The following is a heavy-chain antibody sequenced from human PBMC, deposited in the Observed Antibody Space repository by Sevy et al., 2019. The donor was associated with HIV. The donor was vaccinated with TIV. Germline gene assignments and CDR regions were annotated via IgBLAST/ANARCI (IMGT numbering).Heavy chain of an antibody. CDR2: TSGSGGAT. J-gene: IGHJ4*02. CDR1: GFTFSSSA. Sequence: GGSLRLSCAASGFTFSSSAVSWVRQAPGKGLEWVSATSGSGGATYYADSVKGRFTISRDNSKNTLYLQMNSLRADDTAVYYCEKEPDSSGYYPDYWGQGTLVTVSS. D-gene: IGHD3-22*01. V-gene: IGHV3-23*01. CDR3: EKEPDSSGYYPDY.